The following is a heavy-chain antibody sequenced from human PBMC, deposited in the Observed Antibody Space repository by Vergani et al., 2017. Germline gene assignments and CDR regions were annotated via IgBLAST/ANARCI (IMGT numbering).Heavy chain of an antibody. CDR1: GYTFTSYY. D-gene: IGHD2-8*02. CDR3: ARDTGGLSDPKHAFVF. V-gene: IGHV1-46*03. CDR2: INPSGGST. J-gene: IGHJ3*01. Sequence: QVQLVQSGAEVKKPGASVMVSCKASGYTFTSYYMHWVRQAPGQGLEWMGIINPSGGSTSYAQKFQGRVTMTRDTSTSTVYMELSSLRSEDTAGYYCARDTGGLSDPKHAFVFWGQGTMVTVSS.